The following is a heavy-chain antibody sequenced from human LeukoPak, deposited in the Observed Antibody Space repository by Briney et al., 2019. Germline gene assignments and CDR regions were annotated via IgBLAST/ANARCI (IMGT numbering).Heavy chain of an antibody. CDR2: ISYDGSNK. Sequence: PGGSLRLSCAASGFTFSSYAMHWVRQAPGKGLEWVAVISYDGSNKYYADSVKGRFTISRDNSKNTLYLQMNSLRAEDTAVYYCARVRGDYYYYYGMDVWGKGTTVTVSS. CDR3: ARVRGDYYYYYGMDV. D-gene: IGHD3-10*01. V-gene: IGHV3-30*04. CDR1: GFTFSSYA. J-gene: IGHJ6*04.